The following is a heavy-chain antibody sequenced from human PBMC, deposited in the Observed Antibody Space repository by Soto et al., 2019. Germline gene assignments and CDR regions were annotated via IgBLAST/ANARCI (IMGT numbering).Heavy chain of an antibody. CDR1: GGSVTSDEDY. V-gene: IGHV4-30-4*01. J-gene: IGHJ4*02. D-gene: IGHD5-18*01. Sequence: PSETLSLTCTVSGGSVTSDEDYWTWIRQSPGKGLEWIGYISNSGSTGYNPSLKTRLSMSVDRSKNQFTLRLTSVTAADTAVYFCATESGFTYGYFDHWGQGTQVTVSS. CDR3: ATESGFTYGYFDH. CDR2: ISNSGST.